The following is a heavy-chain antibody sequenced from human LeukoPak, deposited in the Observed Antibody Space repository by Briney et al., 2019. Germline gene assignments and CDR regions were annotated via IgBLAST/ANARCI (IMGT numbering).Heavy chain of an antibody. CDR2: IYSSGST. D-gene: IGHD1-26*01. CDR1: GGSISRYY. CDR3: ARHESAVGALFY. V-gene: IGHV4-59*08. Sequence: WETLSLTCTVSGGSISRYYWSWIRQPPGQGLEWIGYIYSSGSTNSNPSLKSRVTISVDTSKNQFSLRLASVTAADTAVYYCARHESAVGALFYWGQGTLVSLSS. J-gene: IGHJ4*02.